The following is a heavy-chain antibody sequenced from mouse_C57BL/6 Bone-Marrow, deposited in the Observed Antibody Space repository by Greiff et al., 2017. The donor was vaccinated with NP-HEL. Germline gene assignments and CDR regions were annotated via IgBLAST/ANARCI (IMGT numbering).Heavy chain of an antibody. CDR2: INPSSGYT. Sequence: VQLQQSGAELAKPGASVKLSCKASGYTFTSYWMHWVQQRPGQGLEWIGFINPSSGYTQYNQKFKVKATLSAVQSSSPAYMQLSSLTYEDAAGYYCARYRASTGTRAMDYWGQGTSVTVSS. CDR3: ARYRASTGTRAMDY. CDR1: GYTFTSYW. J-gene: IGHJ4*01. V-gene: IGHV1-7*01. D-gene: IGHD4-1*02.